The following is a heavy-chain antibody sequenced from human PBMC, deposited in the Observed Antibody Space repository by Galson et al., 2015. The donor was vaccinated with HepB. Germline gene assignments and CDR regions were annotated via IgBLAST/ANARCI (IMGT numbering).Heavy chain of an antibody. CDR2: INPNSGGT. CDR3: AREAAAAGKAVDY. Sequence: SVKVSCKASGYTFTGYYMHWVRQAPGQGLEWMGWINPNSGGTNYAQKFQGRVTMTRDTSISTAYMELSRLRSDDTAVYYCAREAAAAGKAVDYWGQGTLVTVSS. CDR1: GYTFTGYY. J-gene: IGHJ4*02. V-gene: IGHV1-2*02. D-gene: IGHD6-13*01.